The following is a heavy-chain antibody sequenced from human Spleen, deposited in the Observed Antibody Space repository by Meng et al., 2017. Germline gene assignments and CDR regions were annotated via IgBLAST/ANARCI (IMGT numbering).Heavy chain of an antibody. Sequence: QVQLQESGPGLVKPSETLSLTCVVSGGSLSDYYWSWIRQPPGKGLEWIGEINHSGSTNYNPSLESRATISVDTSQNNLSLKLSSVTAADSAVYYCARGPTTMAHDFDYWGQGTLVTVSS. CDR1: GGSLSDYY. D-gene: IGHD4-11*01. J-gene: IGHJ4*02. V-gene: IGHV4-34*01. CDR2: INHSGST. CDR3: ARGPTTMAHDFDY.